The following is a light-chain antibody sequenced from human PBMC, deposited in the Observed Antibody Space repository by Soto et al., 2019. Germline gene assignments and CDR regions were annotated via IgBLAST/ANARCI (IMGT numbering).Light chain of an antibody. CDR3: QQYYSSPS. J-gene: IGKJ5*01. CDR1: QSVLFTSNNKNY. Sequence: DIVMTQSPDSLAVSLGERATINCKSSQSVLFTSNNKNYLAWYQQIPGQPPKLLIYWASTRESGVPDRFSGSGSGTDFTLTISSPQAEDVAVYYCQQYYSSPSFGQGTRLEIK. CDR2: WAS. V-gene: IGKV4-1*01.